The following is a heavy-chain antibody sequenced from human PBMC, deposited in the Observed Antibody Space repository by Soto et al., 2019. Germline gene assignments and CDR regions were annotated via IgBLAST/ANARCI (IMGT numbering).Heavy chain of an antibody. V-gene: IGHV3-30*18. CDR3: AKGHSSGWYNPEY. CDR1: GFTFSSYD. Sequence: QVQLVESGGGVVQPGRSLRLSCAASGFTFSSYDMHWVRQAPGKGLDWVAVISYDGFTKYYADSVKGRFTTSRDNSKNTLYLQMSSLRAEDTAVYYCAKGHSSGWYNPEYWGQGTLVTVSS. J-gene: IGHJ4*02. CDR2: ISYDGFTK. D-gene: IGHD6-19*01.